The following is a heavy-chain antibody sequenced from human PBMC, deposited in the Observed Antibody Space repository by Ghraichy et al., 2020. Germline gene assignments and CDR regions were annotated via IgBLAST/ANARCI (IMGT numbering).Heavy chain of an antibody. J-gene: IGHJ6*02. V-gene: IGHV3-7*01. Sequence: GGSLRLSCAASGFTFNNYWMYWVRQAPGKGLEWVANIKQDGSERYYVDSVKGRFTISRDNAKNSLYLQMNSLRGEDTAVYYCGRDMDVWGQGTTVTVS. CDR2: IKQDGSER. CDR3: GRDMDV. CDR1: GFTFNNYW.